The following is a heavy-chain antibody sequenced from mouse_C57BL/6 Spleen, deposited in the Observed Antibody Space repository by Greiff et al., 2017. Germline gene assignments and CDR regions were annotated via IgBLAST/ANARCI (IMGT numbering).Heavy chain of an antibody. V-gene: IGHV1-64*01. CDR1: GYTFTSYW. CDR2: IHTNSGST. D-gene: IGHD2-3*01. J-gene: IGHJ2*01. CDR3: AREGGGYCSFDV. Sequence: QVQLQQSGAELVKPGASVKLSCKASGYTFTSYWMHWVKQRPGRGLEWIGMIHTNSGSTNYNEKFKSKATLTVDKSSSTAYMQLSSLTSEDSAVYYCAREGGGYCSFDVWGQGTTLTVSS.